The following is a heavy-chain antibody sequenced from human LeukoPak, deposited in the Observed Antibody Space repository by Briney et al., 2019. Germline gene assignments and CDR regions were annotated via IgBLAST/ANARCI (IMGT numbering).Heavy chain of an antibody. CDR3: AKDYDIVVVPAAIGPGAFDI. V-gene: IGHV3-23*01. Sequence: PGGSLRLSCSASGFTFSSYAMGWVRQAPGKGLEWVSTISGSGGSTYHADSVKGRFTISRDNSKNTLYLQMNSLRAEDTAVYYCAKDYDIVVVPAAIGPGAFDIWGQGTMVTVSS. D-gene: IGHD2-2*01. CDR1: GFTFSSYA. J-gene: IGHJ3*02. CDR2: ISGSGGST.